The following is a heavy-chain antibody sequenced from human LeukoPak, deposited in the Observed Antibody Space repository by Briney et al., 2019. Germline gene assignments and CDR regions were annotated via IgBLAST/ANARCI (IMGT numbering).Heavy chain of an antibody. V-gene: IGHV1-69*13. CDR2: IIPIFGPA. Sequence: GASVKVSCKASGGTFSSYATNWVRQAPGQGLEWMGGIIPIFGPAYYAQKFQGRVTITADDSTSTAYMELSSLRSEDTAVYYCARGLSYGGNSGFDFWGQGTLVTVSS. J-gene: IGHJ4*02. CDR3: ARGLSYGGNSGFDF. CDR1: GGTFSSYA. D-gene: IGHD4-23*01.